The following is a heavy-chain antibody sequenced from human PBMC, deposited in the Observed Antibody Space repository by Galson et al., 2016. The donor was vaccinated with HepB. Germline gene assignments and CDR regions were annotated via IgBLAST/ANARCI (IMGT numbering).Heavy chain of an antibody. CDR2: IRGSGGGI. V-gene: IGHV3-23*01. D-gene: IGHD3-10*01. CDR1: GFIFSTYA. Sequence: SLRLSCAGSGFIFSTYAMNWVRQAPGKGLEWVSSIRGSGGGIDYADSVKGRFTISRDNSKNTLYLQMSSLRAEDTAVYYRAKERGSRLTMVRGVLDPFDIWGQGTLVTVSS. J-gene: IGHJ3*02. CDR3: AKERGSRLTMVRGVLDPFDI.